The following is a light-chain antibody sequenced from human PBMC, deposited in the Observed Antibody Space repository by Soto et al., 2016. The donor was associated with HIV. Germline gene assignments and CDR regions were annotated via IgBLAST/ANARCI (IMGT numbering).Light chain of an antibody. CDR3: QVWDSSSDHYV. CDR2: DDT. CDR1: NIGSKS. V-gene: IGLV3-21*03. Sequence: SYVLTQPPSVSVAPGKTARITCGGNNIGSKSVHWYQQKPGQAPVLVVYDDTDQPSGIPERFSGSNSGNTATLTISRVEAGDEADYSCQVWDSSSDHYVFGTGTKVTVL. J-gene: IGLJ1*01.